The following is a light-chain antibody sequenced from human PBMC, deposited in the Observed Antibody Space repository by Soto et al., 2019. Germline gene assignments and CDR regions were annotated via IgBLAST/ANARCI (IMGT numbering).Light chain of an antibody. CDR3: CSYGGSYTWV. CDR2: DVS. V-gene: IGLV2-11*01. J-gene: IGLJ2*01. CDR1: SGDVGGYNF. Sequence: QSVLTQPRSVSRSPGQSVTISCTGTSGDVGGYNFVSWYQQHPGKVPTLVIFDVSHRPSGVPDRFSGSKSGNTASLTISGLQAEDEADYYCCSYGGSYTWVFGGGTKLTVL.